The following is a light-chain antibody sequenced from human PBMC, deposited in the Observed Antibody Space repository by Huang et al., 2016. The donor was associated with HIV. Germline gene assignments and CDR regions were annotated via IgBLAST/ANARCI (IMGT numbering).Light chain of an antibody. J-gene: IGKJ2*01. V-gene: IGKV1-5*01. CDR3: QQYNTYPYT. CDR2: DAS. Sequence: DIQMTQSPSTLSASVGDRVTITCRASQSVGGWLAWYQKKPGKAPNLLIYDASSLESGVPSRFSGSGSGTEFTLTITSLRPDEFATYYCQQYNTYPYTFGQGTQLEI. CDR1: QSVGGW.